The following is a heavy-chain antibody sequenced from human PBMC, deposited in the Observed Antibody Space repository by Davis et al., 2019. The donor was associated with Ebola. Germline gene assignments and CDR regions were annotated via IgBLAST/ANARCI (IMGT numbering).Heavy chain of an antibody. J-gene: IGHJ4*02. CDR1: RGSISGYY. CDR2: IYTSGST. CDR3: ARELNGDRPLDY. D-gene: IGHD4-17*01. Sequence: PSETLSLTCTVSRGSISGYYWSWIRQPAGKGLDWIGRIYTSGSTDYNPSLKSRLTMSVDTSKKQLSLKLTSVTAADTAVYFCARELNGDRPLDYWGQGTLVTVSS. V-gene: IGHV4-4*07.